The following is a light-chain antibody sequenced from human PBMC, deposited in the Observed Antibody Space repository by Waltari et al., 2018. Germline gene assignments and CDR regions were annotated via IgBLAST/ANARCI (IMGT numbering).Light chain of an antibody. Sequence: QSALTQPASVSGSPGQSITISCTETSSHVWSYDLVSWYQQHPGKAPKVIIYEGTKRPSGVSNRFSGSKSGNTASLTISGLQAEDEADYYCSSYTGSTTPRVFGGGTKLTVL. CDR2: EGT. J-gene: IGLJ2*01. V-gene: IGLV2-23*01. CDR3: SSYTGSTTPRV. CDR1: SSHVWSYDL.